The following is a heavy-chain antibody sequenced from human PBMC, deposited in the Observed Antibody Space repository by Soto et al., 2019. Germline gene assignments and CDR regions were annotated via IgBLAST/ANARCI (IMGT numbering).Heavy chain of an antibody. D-gene: IGHD4-17*01. CDR2: IIPILGIA. Sequence: QVQLVQSGAEVKKPGSSVKVSCKASGGTFSSYTISWVRQAPGQGLEWMGRIIPILGIANYAQKFQGRVTITADKPTSTAYMEPSSLGTEDTAVYYCARAYDDYAFDYWGQGTLVTVSS. V-gene: IGHV1-69*02. CDR1: GGTFSSYT. CDR3: ARAYDDYAFDY. J-gene: IGHJ4*02.